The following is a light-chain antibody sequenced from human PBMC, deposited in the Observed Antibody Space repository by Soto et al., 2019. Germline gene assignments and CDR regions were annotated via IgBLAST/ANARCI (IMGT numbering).Light chain of an antibody. V-gene: IGKV3-11*01. CDR3: LQRSNWPPLLS. Sequence: EIVLTQSPATLSLSPGXRATLSCRASQSVTTYLAWYQQKPGQAPRLLIYDASSRATGIPARFSGSGSGTDFTLTISSLEPEDFAFYYCLQRSNWPPLLSFGGGTKVDIK. CDR1: QSVTTY. J-gene: IGKJ4*01. CDR2: DAS.